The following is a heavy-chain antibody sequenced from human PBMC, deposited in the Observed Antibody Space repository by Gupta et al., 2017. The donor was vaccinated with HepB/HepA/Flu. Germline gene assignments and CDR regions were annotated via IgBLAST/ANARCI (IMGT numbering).Heavy chain of an antibody. CDR2: ISWDGGST. CDR3: AKDDLNGWLDY. Sequence: EVQLVESGGVVVQPGGSLRLPCAASGFTFDDYTMHWVRQAPGKGLEWVSLISWDGGSTYYADSVKGRFTISRDNSKNSLYLQMNSLRTEDTALYYCAKDDLNGWLDYWGQGTLVTVSS. J-gene: IGHJ4*02. D-gene: IGHD6-19*01. CDR1: GFTFDDYT. V-gene: IGHV3-43*01.